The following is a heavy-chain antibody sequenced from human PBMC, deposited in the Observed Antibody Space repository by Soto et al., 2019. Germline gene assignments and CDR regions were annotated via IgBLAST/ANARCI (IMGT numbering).Heavy chain of an antibody. J-gene: IGHJ4*02. CDR1: GYTFTSYG. CDR3: ASHVGYSSSWHFDY. V-gene: IGHV1-18*01. Sequence: GASVKVSCKASGYTFTSYGISWVRQAPGQGLEWMGWISAYNDNTNYAQKLQGRVTMTTDTSTSTAYMELRSLRSDDTAVYYCASHVGYSSSWHFDYWGQGTLVTVSS. CDR2: ISAYNDNT. D-gene: IGHD6-13*01.